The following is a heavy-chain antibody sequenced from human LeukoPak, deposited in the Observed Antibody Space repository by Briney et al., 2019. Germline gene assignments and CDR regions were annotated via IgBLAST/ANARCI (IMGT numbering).Heavy chain of an antibody. CDR2: INPNSGGT. CDR1: GYTFTDYY. J-gene: IGHJ4*02. Sequence: ASVKVSCKASGYTFTDYYMHWVRHAPGQGLEWMGWINPNSGGTNYAQRFQGRVTMTRDTSITTAYMELSRLRSDDTAVYYCASLASGAPFDYWGQGTLVTVSS. CDR3: ASLASGAPFDY. D-gene: IGHD7-27*01. V-gene: IGHV1-2*02.